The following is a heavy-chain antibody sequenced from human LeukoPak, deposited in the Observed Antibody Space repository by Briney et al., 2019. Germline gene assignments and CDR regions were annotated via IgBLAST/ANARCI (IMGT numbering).Heavy chain of an antibody. CDR3: AKESGQGTYYYDSSGYYED. CDR1: GFTFSSYG. J-gene: IGHJ4*02. V-gene: IGHV3-30*18. Sequence: GRSLRLSCAASGFTFSSYGMHWVRQAPGKGLEWVAVIWYGGSNKYYADSVKGRFTISRDDSKNTLYLQMNSLRAGDTAVYYCAKESGQGTYYYDSSGYYEDWGQGTLVTVSS. D-gene: IGHD3-22*01. CDR2: IWYGGSNK.